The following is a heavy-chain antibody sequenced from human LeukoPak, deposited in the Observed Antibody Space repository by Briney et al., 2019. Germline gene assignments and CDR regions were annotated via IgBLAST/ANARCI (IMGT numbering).Heavy chain of an antibody. CDR3: AKGGCSSTTCYLANP. J-gene: IGHJ5*02. CDR1: VLTFNSYG. D-gene: IGHD2-2*01. CDR2: ISYDGTIR. V-gene: IGHV3-30*18. Sequence: GRSLRLSCAASVLTFNSYGMHRVRQAPGKGLEWVAVISYDGTIRNYADSVKGRFTISRDNSKNTLYLQMNSLTAEDTALYYCAKGGCSSTTCYLANPWGQGTLVTVSS.